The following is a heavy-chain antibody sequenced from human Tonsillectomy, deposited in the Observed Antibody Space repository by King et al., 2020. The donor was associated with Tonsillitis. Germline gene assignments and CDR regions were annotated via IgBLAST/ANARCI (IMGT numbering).Heavy chain of an antibody. V-gene: IGHV4-61*01. J-gene: IGHJ6*02. Sequence: QLQESGPGLVKPSETLSLTCIVSGGSVSSGSYYWSWIRQPPGKGLEWIGYISYSGSTNYNPSLKSRVTLSLGTSKNQLSLKLTSVTAADTAVYYCARGRGSANTPGEYYGMDVWGQGTTVTVSS. CDR2: ISYSGST. D-gene: IGHD3-10*01. CDR1: GGSVSSGSYY. CDR3: ARGRGSANTPGEYYGMDV.